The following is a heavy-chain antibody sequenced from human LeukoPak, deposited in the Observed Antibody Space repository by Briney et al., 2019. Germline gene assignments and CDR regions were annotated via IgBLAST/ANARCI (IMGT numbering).Heavy chain of an antibody. J-gene: IGHJ4*02. CDR1: GGSISSYY. Sequence: SETLSLTCTVSGGSISSYYWSWIRQPPGKGLEWIGYIYYSGSTNYNPSLKSRVTISVDTSKNQFSLKLSSVTAADTAVYYCARKVGAHEGYFDYWGQGTLVTVSS. V-gene: IGHV4-59*12. CDR3: ARKVGAHEGYFDY. CDR2: IYYSGST. D-gene: IGHD1-26*01.